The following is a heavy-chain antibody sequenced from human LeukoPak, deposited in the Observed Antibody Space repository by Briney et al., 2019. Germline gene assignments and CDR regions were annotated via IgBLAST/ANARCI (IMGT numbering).Heavy chain of an antibody. CDR1: GGSFSGYY. CDR3: ARNGGNSDFDY. J-gene: IGHJ4*02. D-gene: IGHD4-23*01. CDR2: INHSGNT. V-gene: IGHV4-34*01. Sequence: SETLSLTCAVYGGSFSGYYWSWIRQPPGKGLEWIGEINHSGNTNYNPSLKSRVTMSVDKSKNQFSLNLNSVTAADTAVYYCARNGGNSDFDYWGQGTLVTVSS.